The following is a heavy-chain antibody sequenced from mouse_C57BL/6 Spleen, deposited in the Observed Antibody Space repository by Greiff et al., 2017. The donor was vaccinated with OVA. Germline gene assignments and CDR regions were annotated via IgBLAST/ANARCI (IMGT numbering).Heavy chain of an antibody. D-gene: IGHD2-3*01. CDR2: IYPGSGST. CDR1: GYTFTSYW. CDR3: ARADGYYSYYAMDY. Sequence: QVQLQQPGAELVKPGASVKMSCKASGYTFTSYWITWVKQRPGQGLEWIGDIYPGSGSTNYNEKLKSKATLTVDTSSSTAYMQLSSLTSEDSAVYYCARADGYYSYYAMDYWGQGTSVTVSS. V-gene: IGHV1-55*01. J-gene: IGHJ4*01.